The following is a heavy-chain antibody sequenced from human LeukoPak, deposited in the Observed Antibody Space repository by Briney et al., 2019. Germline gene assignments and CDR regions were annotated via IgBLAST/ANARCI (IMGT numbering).Heavy chain of an antibody. CDR1: GGSIGTYY. Sequence: SETLSLTCTVSGGSIGTYYWSWVRPSPGRGRGWIGYIYVTGNRYNPNLHSSVTISVDTSRKQFFLQMSSVAAADTAVYYCARHIGGGIEDMDVWGKGTKVTVSS. V-gene: IGHV4-59*08. D-gene: IGHD3-16*02. CDR2: IYVTGN. J-gene: IGHJ6*03. CDR3: ARHIGGGIEDMDV.